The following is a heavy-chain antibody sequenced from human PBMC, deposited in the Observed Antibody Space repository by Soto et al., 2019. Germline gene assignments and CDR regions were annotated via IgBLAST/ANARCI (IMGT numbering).Heavy chain of an antibody. CDR3: ARQNVYGDYMGY. Sequence: QLQLQESGPGLVKPSETLSLTCTVSGGSISSSSYYWGWIRQPPGKGVEWIGSIYYSGRHYYNPSLKRPVTIPVDTTKNQSPLQLSSVTAADTAVYCCARQNVYGDYMGYWGQGTLVTVSS. CDR1: GGSISSSSYY. J-gene: IGHJ4*02. D-gene: IGHD4-17*01. CDR2: IYYSGRH. V-gene: IGHV4-39*01.